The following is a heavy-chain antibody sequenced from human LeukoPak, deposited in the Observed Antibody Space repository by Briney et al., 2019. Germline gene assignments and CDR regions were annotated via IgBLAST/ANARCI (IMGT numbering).Heavy chain of an antibody. V-gene: IGHV4-59*01. CDR3: ASFPITMVQRGGY. CDR2: IYYSGST. Sequence: SETLSLTCTVSGGSISSYYWSWIRQPPGKGLEWIGYIYYSGSTNYNPSLKSRVTISVDTSKNQFSLKLSSVTAADTAVYYCASFPITMVQRGGYWGQGTLVTVSS. D-gene: IGHD3-10*01. J-gene: IGHJ4*02. CDR1: GGSISSYY.